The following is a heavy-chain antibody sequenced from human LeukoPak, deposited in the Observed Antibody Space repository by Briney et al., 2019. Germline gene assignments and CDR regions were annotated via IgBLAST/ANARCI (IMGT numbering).Heavy chain of an antibody. CDR2: TNPNSGNT. CDR1: GYTFTSFD. D-gene: IGHD3-22*01. CDR3: ARALRYYYDSSGYPVVYFDY. Sequence: GASVKVSCKASGYTFTSFDINWVRQATGQGLEWMGWTNPNSGNTGYAQKFQGRVTITADESTSTAYMELSSLRSEDTAVYYCARALRYYYDSSGYPVVYFDYWGQGTLVTVSS. V-gene: IGHV1-8*03. J-gene: IGHJ4*02.